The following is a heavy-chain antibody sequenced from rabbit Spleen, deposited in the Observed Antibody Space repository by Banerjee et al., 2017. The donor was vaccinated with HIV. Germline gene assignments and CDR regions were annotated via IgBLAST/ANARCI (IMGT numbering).Heavy chain of an antibody. CDR3: VRGASSSGYYSL. J-gene: IGHJ3*01. V-gene: IGHV1S45*01. CDR2: IYGGNTGNT. Sequence: QEQLVESGGDLVKPGASLTLACTASGFSFSSSDWICWVRQAPGKGLEWIACIYGGNTGNTYYASWAKGRFTISKTSSTTVTLRRSSLTAADTATYFCVRGASSSGYYSLGGQGTLVTVS. D-gene: IGHD1-1*01. CDR1: GFSFSSSDW.